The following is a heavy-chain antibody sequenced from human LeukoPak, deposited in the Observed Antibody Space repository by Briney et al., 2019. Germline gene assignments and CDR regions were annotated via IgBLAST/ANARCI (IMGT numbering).Heavy chain of an antibody. J-gene: IGHJ2*01. CDR3: GGSYYDWYFDL. V-gene: IGHV4-34*01. Sequence: SETLSLTCAVYGGSFSGYYWSWIRQPPGKGLEWIGEINHSGSTNYNPSLRSRVTMSVDTSKNQFSLKLSSVTAADTAVYYCGGSYYDWYFDLWGRGTLVTVSS. D-gene: IGHD1-26*01. CDR2: INHSGST. CDR1: GGSFSGYY.